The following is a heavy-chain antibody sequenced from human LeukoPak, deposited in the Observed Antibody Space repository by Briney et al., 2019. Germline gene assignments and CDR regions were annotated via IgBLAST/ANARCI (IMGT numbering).Heavy chain of an antibody. CDR2: LYTDGST. CDR3: AREGRLGMGGYPMDV. V-gene: IGHV3-53*01. CDR1: GFTFSSYA. J-gene: IGHJ6*02. Sequence: GGSLRLSCAASGFTFSSYAMSWVRQAPGKGLEWVSVLYTDGSTYYADFVNGRFTISRDNSKNTLYLQMNSLRGEDTAVYYCAREGRLGMGGYPMDVWGQGTTVTVSS. D-gene: IGHD7-27*01.